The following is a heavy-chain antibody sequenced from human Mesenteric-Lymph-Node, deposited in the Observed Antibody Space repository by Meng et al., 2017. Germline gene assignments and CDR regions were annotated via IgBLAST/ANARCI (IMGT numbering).Heavy chain of an antibody. CDR1: GGSISSSSYF. CDR3: ASPLGILGIVDL. V-gene: IGHV4-39*01. D-gene: IGHD7-27*01. Sequence: WGQGLWRPPATLSLTCTVSGGSISSSSYFWGWIRQPPGKGLEWIGSIYYSGSTYYNPSLKSRVTISVDTSKNQFSLKLSSVTAADTAVYYCASPLGILGIVDLWGRGTLVTVSS. CDR2: IYYSGST. J-gene: IGHJ2*01.